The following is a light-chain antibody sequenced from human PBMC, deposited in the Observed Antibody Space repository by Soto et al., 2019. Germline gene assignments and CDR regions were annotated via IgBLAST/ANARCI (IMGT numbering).Light chain of an antibody. CDR1: QSVSSNF. CDR3: HQYSSSIT. Sequence: EIVLTQSPGTLSLSPGERATLSCRASQSVSSNFLAWYQMRPGQSPRLLVYGSSSRATSVPERFSGSGSGTDFTLTISRLEPEDFAVYFCHQYSSSITFGGGARVEVK. V-gene: IGKV3-20*01. CDR2: GSS. J-gene: IGKJ4*01.